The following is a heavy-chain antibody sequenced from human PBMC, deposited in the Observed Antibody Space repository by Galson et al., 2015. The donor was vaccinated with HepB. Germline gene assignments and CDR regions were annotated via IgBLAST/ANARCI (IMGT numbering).Heavy chain of an antibody. CDR3: ARGGRVTHLLMIQYYFDY. Sequence: SVKVSCKASGGTFSSYTISWVRQAPGQGLEWMGRIIPILGIANYAQKFQGRVTITADKSTSTAYMELSSLRSEDTAVYYCARGGRVTHLLMIQYYFDYWGQGTLVTVSS. CDR2: IIPILGIA. V-gene: IGHV1-69*02. D-gene: IGHD3-16*01. J-gene: IGHJ4*02. CDR1: GGTFSSYT.